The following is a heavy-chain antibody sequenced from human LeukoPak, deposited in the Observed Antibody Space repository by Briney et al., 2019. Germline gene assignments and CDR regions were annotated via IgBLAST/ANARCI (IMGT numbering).Heavy chain of an antibody. V-gene: IGHV2-5*02. CDR3: AHRREAASAYYFDY. CDR2: IYWDDDK. J-gene: IGHJ4*02. Sequence: SGPTLVKPTQTLTLTCTFSGFSLSSSRMGVGWIRQPPGKALERLALIYWDDDKRYSPSLKSRLTITKDTFKNQVVLTMTNMDPVDTATYYCAHRREAASAYYFDYWGQGTLVTVSS. CDR1: GFSLSSSRMG.